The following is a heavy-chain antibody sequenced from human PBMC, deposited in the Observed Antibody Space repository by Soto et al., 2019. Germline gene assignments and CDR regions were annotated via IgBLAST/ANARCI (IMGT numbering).Heavy chain of an antibody. J-gene: IGHJ4*02. CDR3: TRARTRIAAVGAFDY. V-gene: IGHV3-53*01. D-gene: IGHD6-13*01. CDR1: GLSVSSNY. Sequence: GGSLRLSCVASGLSVSSNYMTWVRQDPGKGLEWVSVIYSVGTTYYADSVRGRFTISRDTSENTVYLQMNSLRAEDTAVYFCTRARTRIAAVGAFDYWGLGILVTVSS. CDR2: IYSVGTT.